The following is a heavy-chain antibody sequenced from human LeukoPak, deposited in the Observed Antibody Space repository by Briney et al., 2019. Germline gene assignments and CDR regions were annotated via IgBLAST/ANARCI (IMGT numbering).Heavy chain of an antibody. D-gene: IGHD3-22*01. CDR1: GFTVSSNY. CDR3: AREGDYYDSSGYCCYFDY. V-gene: IGHV3-66*01. J-gene: IGHJ4*02. CDR2: IYSGGST. Sequence: GGSLRLSCAASGFTVSSNYMSWVRQAPGKGLEWVSVIYSGGSTYYADSVKGRFTISRDNSKNTLYLQMNSLGAEDTAVYYCAREGDYYDSSGYCCYFDYWGQGTLVTVSS.